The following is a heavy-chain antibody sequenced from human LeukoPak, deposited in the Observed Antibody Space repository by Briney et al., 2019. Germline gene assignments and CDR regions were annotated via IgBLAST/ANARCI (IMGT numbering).Heavy chain of an antibody. CDR1: GYTFTGYY. CDR3: ARANAGVPDY. D-gene: IGHD3-10*01. J-gene: IGHJ4*02. CDR2: INPNSGGT. V-gene: IGHV1-2*02. Sequence: GASVKVSCKASGYTFTGYYMHWVRQAPGQGLEWMGWINPNSGGTNYAQKFQGRVTMTRDTSTSTVYMELRSLRSDDTAVYYCARANAGVPDYWGQGTLVTVSS.